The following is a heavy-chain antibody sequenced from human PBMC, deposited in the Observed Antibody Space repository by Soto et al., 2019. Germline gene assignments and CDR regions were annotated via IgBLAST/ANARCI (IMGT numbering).Heavy chain of an antibody. D-gene: IGHD3-22*01. CDR2: ISAYNGNT. Sequence: ASVKVSCKASGYTFTSYGISWVRQAPGQGLEWMGWISAYNGNTNYAQKLQGRVTMTTDTSTSTAYMGLRSLRSDDTAVYYCARDPYYYDSSGYSPVCAFDIWGQGTMVTVSS. CDR3: ARDPYYYDSSGYSPVCAFDI. J-gene: IGHJ3*02. V-gene: IGHV1-18*01. CDR1: GYTFTSYG.